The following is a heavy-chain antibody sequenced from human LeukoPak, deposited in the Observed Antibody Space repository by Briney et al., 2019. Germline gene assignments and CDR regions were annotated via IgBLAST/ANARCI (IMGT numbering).Heavy chain of an antibody. CDR3: ARAPAYRRYLFEK. CDR1: GESITIDTYY. Sequence: PSETLSLTCSVSGESITIDTYYWAWVRQSPGTGLEWLANIHYTGTSHYDPSLASRLSISVDTTKNQVSLNLRSVTAADSAVYYCARAPAYRRYLFEKWGQGILVTVSS. CDR2: IHYTGTS. V-gene: IGHV4-39*01. J-gene: IGHJ4*02. D-gene: IGHD3-16*02.